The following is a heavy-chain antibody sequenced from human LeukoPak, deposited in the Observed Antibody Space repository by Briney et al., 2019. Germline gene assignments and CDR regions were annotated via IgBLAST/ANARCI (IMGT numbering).Heavy chain of an antibody. J-gene: IGHJ4*02. CDR2: INHSGST. V-gene: IGHV4-34*01. D-gene: IGHD6-19*01. CDR3: ARGRKIAVAGSYFDY. Sequence: SETLSLTCARYDGSFSGYYWSWIRQPPGKGLEWIGEINHSGSTNYNPSLKSRVTISVDTSKNQFSLKLSSVTAADTAVYYCARGRKIAVAGSYFDYWGKGTLVTVSS. CDR1: DGSFSGYY.